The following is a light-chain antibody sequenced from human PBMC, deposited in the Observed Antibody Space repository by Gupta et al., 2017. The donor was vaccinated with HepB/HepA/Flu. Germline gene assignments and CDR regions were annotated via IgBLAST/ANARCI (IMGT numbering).Light chain of an antibody. V-gene: IGLV2-14*01. CDR1: TSDVGDYNY. CDR2: DVS. Sequence: QSALTQPASVSASPGQSITISCTATTSDVGDYNYVSWYQQHPGKAPKLLIYDVSNRPSGVSNRFSGSKSGNTASRTISALQAEDEADYYCSSFTHTTLIVFGGGTKVTVL. CDR3: SSFTHTTLIV. J-gene: IGLJ2*01.